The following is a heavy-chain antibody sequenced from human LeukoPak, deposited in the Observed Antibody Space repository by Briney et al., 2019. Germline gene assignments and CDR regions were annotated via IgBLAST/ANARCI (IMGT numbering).Heavy chain of an antibody. Sequence: LGGSLRLSCAASGFTFSSYGMHWVRQAPGKGLEWVAVISYDGSNKYYADSVKGRFTISRDNSKNTLYLQMNSLRAEDTAVYYCAKDLTYVVVLAATDYWGQGTLVTVSS. CDR3: AKDLTYVVVLAATDY. CDR2: ISYDGSNK. J-gene: IGHJ4*02. V-gene: IGHV3-30*18. CDR1: GFTFSSYG. D-gene: IGHD2-2*01.